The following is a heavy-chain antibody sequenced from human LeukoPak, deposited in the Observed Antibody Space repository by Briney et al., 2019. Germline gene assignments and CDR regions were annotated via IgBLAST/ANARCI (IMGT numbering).Heavy chain of an antibody. CDR1: GYTFTSDV. CDR3: ARYTGGGSGFDP. CDR2: INGGNGNT. Sequence: ASVKVSCKASGYTFTSDVLHWVRQAPGQRLEWMGWINGGNGNTKYSQKFQGRVTITRDTSASTAYMDLSSLTSEDTAVYYCARYTGGGSGFDPWGQGALVSVSS. J-gene: IGHJ5*02. V-gene: IGHV1-3*01. D-gene: IGHD1-14*01.